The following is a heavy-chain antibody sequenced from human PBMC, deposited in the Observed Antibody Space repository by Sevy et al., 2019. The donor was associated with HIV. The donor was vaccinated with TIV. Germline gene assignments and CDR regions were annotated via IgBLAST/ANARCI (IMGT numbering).Heavy chain of an antibody. J-gene: IGHJ4*02. V-gene: IGHV3-11*01. CDR3: ARQGYSYGFDY. Sequence: GGSLRLSCAASGFTFSDYYMSWIRQAPGKGLEWASYISSSGTIIYYADSVKGRFTISRDNAKNSLYLQMNSLRAEDTAVYCCARQGYSYGFDYWGQGTLVTVSS. D-gene: IGHD5-18*01. CDR2: ISSSGTII. CDR1: GFTFSDYY.